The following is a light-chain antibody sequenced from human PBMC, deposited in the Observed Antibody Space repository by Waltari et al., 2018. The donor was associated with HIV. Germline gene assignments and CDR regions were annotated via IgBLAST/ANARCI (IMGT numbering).Light chain of an antibody. CDR3: QRSSTVPPT. J-gene: IGKJ1*01. CDR1: QTISYSSKNKTF. Sequence: DIVMTQSPDSLALSLGETATISCKSSQTISYSSKNKTFLAWYQQKPGQTPRLLISWAHKRDSGVPGRFSGSGSGTDFTLTISSLQAEDVAFYFCQRSSTVPPTFGPGTKVEVK. V-gene: IGKV4-1*01. CDR2: WAH.